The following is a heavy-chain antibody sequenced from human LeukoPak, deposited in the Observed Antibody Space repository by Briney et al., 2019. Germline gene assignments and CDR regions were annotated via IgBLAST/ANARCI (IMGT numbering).Heavy chain of an antibody. Sequence: ASVKVSCKASGYTFTSYAINWVRQATGQGLEWMGWMNSNSGNTGYAQKFQGRVTMTRNTSISTAYMELSSLRSEDTAVYYCARSTGEWFDPWGQGTLVTVSS. CDR3: ARSTGEWFDP. D-gene: IGHD3-16*01. V-gene: IGHV1-8*01. CDR1: GYTFTSYA. CDR2: MNSNSGNT. J-gene: IGHJ5*02.